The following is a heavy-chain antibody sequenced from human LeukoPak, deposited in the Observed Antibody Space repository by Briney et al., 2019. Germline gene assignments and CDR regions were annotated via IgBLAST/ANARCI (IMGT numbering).Heavy chain of an antibody. Sequence: GGSLRLSCAASGFTLRRYWMSWVRQAPGRGLAWVANIKEDGSEKYYVDSVKGRFTISRDNAKNSLYLQMNSLRAADTALYYCARVRVVWDLDDAFDIWGQGTMVTVSS. CDR2: IKEDGSEK. J-gene: IGHJ3*02. CDR1: GFTLRRYW. V-gene: IGHV3-7*03. D-gene: IGHD1-26*01. CDR3: ARVRVVWDLDDAFDI.